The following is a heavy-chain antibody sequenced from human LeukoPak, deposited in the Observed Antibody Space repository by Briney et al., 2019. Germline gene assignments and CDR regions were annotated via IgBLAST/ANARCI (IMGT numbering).Heavy chain of an antibody. CDR1: GGTFSSYA. J-gene: IGHJ4*02. V-gene: IGHV1-69*01. D-gene: IGHD5-18*01. CDR2: IIPIFGTA. Sequence: GSSVKVSCKASGGTFSSYAISWVRQAPGQGLEWTGGIIPIFGTANYAQKFQGRVTITADESTSTAYMELSSLRSEDTAVYYCARDRYSYGSPDYWGQGTLVTVSS. CDR3: ARDRYSYGSPDY.